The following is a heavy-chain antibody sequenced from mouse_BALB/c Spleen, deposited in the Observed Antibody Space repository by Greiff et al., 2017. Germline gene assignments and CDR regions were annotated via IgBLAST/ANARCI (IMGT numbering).Heavy chain of an antibody. V-gene: IGHV2-6-7*01. CDR2: IWGDGST. Sequence: QVQLQQSGPGLVAPSQSLSITCTVSGFSLTGYGVNWVRQPPGKGLEWLGMIWGDGSTDYNSALKSRLSISKDNSKSQVFLKMNSLQTDDTARYYSAREDGYYDAMDYWGQGTSVTVSS. D-gene: IGHD2-3*01. CDR1: GFSLTGYG. J-gene: IGHJ4*01. CDR3: AREDGYYDAMDY.